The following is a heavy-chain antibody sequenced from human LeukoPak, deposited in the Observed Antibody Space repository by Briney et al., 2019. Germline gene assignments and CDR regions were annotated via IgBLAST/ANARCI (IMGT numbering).Heavy chain of an antibody. V-gene: IGHV3-11*04. J-gene: IGHJ4*02. D-gene: IGHD4-23*01. CDR2: ISKTGTSV. CDR3: ARAQLLRLENFLDY. CDR1: GLNFSVYY. Sequence: GGSLRLSCITSGLNFSVYYMTWIRQAPGNGLGAPGNGLEWLSHISKTGTSVYYADSVRGRFTISSDNAKNSVYLQMNSLRAEDTAVYYCARAQLLRLENFLDYWGQGTLVTVSS.